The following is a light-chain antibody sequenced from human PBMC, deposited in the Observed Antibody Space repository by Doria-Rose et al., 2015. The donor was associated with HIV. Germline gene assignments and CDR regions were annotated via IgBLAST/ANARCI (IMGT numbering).Light chain of an antibody. J-gene: IGLJ2*01. CDR2: DVS. CDR3: CSYAGSSTFLV. CDR1: RSDVGGYNY. V-gene: IGLV2-23*02. Sequence: QTASVSGSPGQSITISWTGTRSDVGGYNYVSWYQQHPGKAPKLMIYDVSRRPSGASNRFSGSKSGNTASLTISRLQAEDEADYYCCSYAGSSTFLVFGGGTNLTVL.